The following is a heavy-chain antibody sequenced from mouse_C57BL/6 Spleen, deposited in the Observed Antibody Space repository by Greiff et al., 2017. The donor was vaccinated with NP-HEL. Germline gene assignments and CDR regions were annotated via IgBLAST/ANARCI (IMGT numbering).Heavy chain of an antibody. CDR3: ARNFDY. CDR2: IDPSDSYT. V-gene: IGHV1-69*01. J-gene: IGHJ2*01. CDR1: GYTFTSYW. Sequence: LVESGAELVMPGASVKLSCKASGYTFTSYWMHWVKQRPGQGLEWIGEIDPSDSYTNYNQKFKGKSTLTVDKSSSTAYMQLSSLTSEDSAVYYCARNFDYWGQGTTLTVSS.